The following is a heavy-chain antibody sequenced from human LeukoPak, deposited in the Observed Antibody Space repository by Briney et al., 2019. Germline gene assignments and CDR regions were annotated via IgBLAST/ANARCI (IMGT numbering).Heavy chain of an antibody. J-gene: IGHJ4*02. V-gene: IGHV1-18*01. Sequence: GASVKVSCKASGYTFTNYGISWVRQAPGLGLEWMGWISAYYGNTNYAQKLQGRVTMTTDTSTSTAYMELRSLRSDDTAVYYCASDLFPSGSPHTFDYWGQGTLVTVSS. CDR2: ISAYYGNT. CDR3: ASDLFPSGSPHTFDY. D-gene: IGHD1-26*01. CDR1: GYTFTNYG.